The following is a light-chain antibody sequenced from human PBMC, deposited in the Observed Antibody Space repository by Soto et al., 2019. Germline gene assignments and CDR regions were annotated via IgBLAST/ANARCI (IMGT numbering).Light chain of an antibody. CDR2: GAS. CDR3: QQYGSSPFN. Sequence: EIVLTQSPAILSLSPGERATLSCRASQSVSSNYLAWYQQKPAQAPRLLIYGASSRATGIPDRFSGSGSGTDFTLTISRLEPEDLAGYYCQQYGSSPFNFGPGTKVDIK. CDR1: QSVSSNY. J-gene: IGKJ3*01. V-gene: IGKV3-20*01.